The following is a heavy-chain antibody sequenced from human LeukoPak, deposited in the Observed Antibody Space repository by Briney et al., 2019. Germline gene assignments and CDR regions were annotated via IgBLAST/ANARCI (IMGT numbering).Heavy chain of an antibody. D-gene: IGHD6-13*01. Sequence: PSETLSLTCAVYGGSFSGYYWSWIRQPPGKGLEWIGEINHSGSTNYNPSLKSRVTISVDTSKNQFSLKLSSVTAADTAVYYCAREGYSSSWAYGMDVWGQGTTVTASS. CDR2: INHSGST. CDR1: GGSFSGYY. CDR3: AREGYSSSWAYGMDV. J-gene: IGHJ6*02. V-gene: IGHV4-34*01.